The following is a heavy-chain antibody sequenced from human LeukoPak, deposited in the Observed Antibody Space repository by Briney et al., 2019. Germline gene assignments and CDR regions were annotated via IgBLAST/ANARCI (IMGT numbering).Heavy chain of an antibody. D-gene: IGHD2-2*01. J-gene: IGHJ4*02. V-gene: IGHV4-34*01. CDR1: GGSFSGYY. CDR2: INHSGST. CDR3: ARGRYYCSSTSCYGPYLDY. Sequence: SGTLSLTCAVYGGSFSGYYWSWIRQPPGKGLEWIGEINHSGSTNYNPSLKSRVTISVDTSKNQFSLKLSSVTAADTAVYYCARGRYYCSSTSCYGPYLDYWGQGTLVTVSS.